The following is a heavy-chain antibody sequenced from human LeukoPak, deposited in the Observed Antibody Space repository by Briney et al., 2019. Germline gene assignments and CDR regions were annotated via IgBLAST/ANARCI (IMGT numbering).Heavy chain of an antibody. J-gene: IGHJ4*02. CDR2: IYYSGST. D-gene: IGHD3-22*01. V-gene: IGHV4-59*01. CDR1: GGSFDSKY. CDR3: ASHSSGSKYYFDY. Sequence: PSETLSLTCSVSGGSFDSKYWSWIRQPPGKGLEWIGYIYYSGSTNYNPSLKSRVTISVDTSKNQFSLKLSSVTAADTAVYYCASHSSGSKYYFDYWGQGTLVTVSS.